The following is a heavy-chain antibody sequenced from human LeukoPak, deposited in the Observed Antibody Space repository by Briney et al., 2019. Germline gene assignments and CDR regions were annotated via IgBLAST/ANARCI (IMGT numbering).Heavy chain of an antibody. D-gene: IGHD3-22*01. CDR3: ARPNYYDSSGYYGLQPDAFDI. Sequence: PGGSLRLSCAASGFTFSSYGMHWVRQAPGKGLEWVAVISYDGSNKYYADSVKGRFTISRDNSKNTLYLQMNSLRAEDTAVYYCARPNYYDSSGYYGLQPDAFDIWGQGTMVTVSS. CDR1: GFTFSSYG. V-gene: IGHV3-30*19. J-gene: IGHJ3*02. CDR2: ISYDGSNK.